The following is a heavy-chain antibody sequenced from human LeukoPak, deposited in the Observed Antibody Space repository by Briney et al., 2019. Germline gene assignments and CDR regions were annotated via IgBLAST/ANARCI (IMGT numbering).Heavy chain of an antibody. CDR3: ARRVGYSGFDY. D-gene: IGHD5-12*01. V-gene: IGHV5-51*01. CDR1: GYSFTSYW. J-gene: IGHJ4*02. Sequence: GESLKISCKGSGYSFTSYWIGWVRQMPGKGLEGMGVIYPGDSDPRYSPSFQGQVTISADKSISTAYLQWSSLKASDTAMYYCARRVGYSGFDYWGQGTLVTVSS. CDR2: IYPGDSDP.